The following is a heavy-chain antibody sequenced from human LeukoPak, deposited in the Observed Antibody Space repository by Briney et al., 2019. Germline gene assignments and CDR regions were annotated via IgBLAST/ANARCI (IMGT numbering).Heavy chain of an antibody. CDR2: ISGSGGST. D-gene: IGHD5-18*01. CDR3: AKAPYVDTATHTDY. CDR1: ELMFSSYA. J-gene: IGHJ4*02. Sequence: PGGSLRLSCAASELMFSSYAMSWVRQAPGKGLEWVSAISGSGGSTYYADSVKGRFTISRDNSKNTLYLQMNSLRAEDTAVYYCAKAPYVDTATHTDYWGQGTLVTVSS. V-gene: IGHV3-23*01.